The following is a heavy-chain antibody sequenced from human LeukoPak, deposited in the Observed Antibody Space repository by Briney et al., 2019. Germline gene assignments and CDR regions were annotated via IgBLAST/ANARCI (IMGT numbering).Heavy chain of an antibody. Sequence: PGGSLRLSCAASGFTFSSYWMHWVRQAPGKGLVWVSRINSDGSSTSYADSVKGGFTISRDNAKNTMYLQMNSLRAEDTAVYYCARDGRAYYYDSSGYYDYWGQGTLVTVSS. J-gene: IGHJ4*02. CDR1: GFTFSSYW. V-gene: IGHV3-74*01. D-gene: IGHD3-22*01. CDR2: INSDGSST. CDR3: ARDGRAYYYDSSGYYDY.